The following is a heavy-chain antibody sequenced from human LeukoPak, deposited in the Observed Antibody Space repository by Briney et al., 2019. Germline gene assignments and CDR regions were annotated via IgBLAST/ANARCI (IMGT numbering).Heavy chain of an antibody. V-gene: IGHV3-11*01. Sequence: GGSLRLSCAASGFTFSDYYMSWIRQAPGKGLEWVSYISSSGSTIYYADSVKGRFTISRDNAKNSLYLQMNSLRAEDTAVYYCARAPSSGSYSSVYYYGMDVWGQGTTVTVSS. CDR3: ARAPSSGSYSSVYYYGMDV. CDR1: GFTFSDYY. D-gene: IGHD1-26*01. J-gene: IGHJ6*02. CDR2: ISSSGSTI.